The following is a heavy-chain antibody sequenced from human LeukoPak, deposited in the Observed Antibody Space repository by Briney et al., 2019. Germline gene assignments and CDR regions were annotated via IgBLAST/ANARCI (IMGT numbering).Heavy chain of an antibody. J-gene: IGHJ4*02. D-gene: IGHD3-10*01. Sequence: GESVKISCQGSGYLFPSSWIGWVRQMPGKGLEWMGIIYPGDSDATYNPSFQGQVTMSVDKSINTAYLQWSSLQASDTVVYYCARLVVRGVVFSHFDYWGQGSLVTVSS. CDR3: ARLVVRGVVFSHFDY. CDR2: IYPGDSDA. CDR1: GYLFPSSW. V-gene: IGHV5-51*03.